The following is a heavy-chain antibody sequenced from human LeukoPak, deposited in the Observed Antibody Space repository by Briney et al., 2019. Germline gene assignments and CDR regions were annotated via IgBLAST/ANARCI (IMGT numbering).Heavy chain of an antibody. V-gene: IGHV1-69*13. D-gene: IGHD4-11*01. CDR1: GGTFSSYA. Sequence: SVKVSCKASGGTFSSYAISWVRQAPGQGLEWMGGIIPIFGTANYAQKFQGRVTITADESTSTAYMELSSLRSEDTAVYYCARTRYSNYDYYYYYYMDVWGKGTTVTVSS. CDR3: ARTRYSNYDYYYYYYMDV. CDR2: IIPIFGTA. J-gene: IGHJ6*03.